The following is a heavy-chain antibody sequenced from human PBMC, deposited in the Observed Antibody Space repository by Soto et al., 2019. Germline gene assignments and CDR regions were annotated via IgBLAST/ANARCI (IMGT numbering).Heavy chain of an antibody. J-gene: IGHJ4*02. V-gene: IGHV1-69*13. CDR3: ARRAMANFDY. Sequence: ASVKVSCKASGGTFGSHGIAWVRQAPGQGLEWMGGLIAMLGTPTYARKVQGRATITADESLTSSYLELRSLRSEDTAVYFCARRAMANFDYWGQGTVVTVSS. CDR1: GGTFGSHG. D-gene: IGHD5-18*01. CDR2: LIAMLGTP.